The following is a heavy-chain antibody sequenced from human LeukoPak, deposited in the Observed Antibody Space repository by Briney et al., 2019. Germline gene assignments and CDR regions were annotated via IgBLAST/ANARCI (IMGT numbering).Heavy chain of an antibody. J-gene: IGHJ4*02. D-gene: IGHD7-27*01. CDR1: GFTVSSYY. V-gene: IGHV3-66*01. CDR3: AKVALSDTQTGDYFDY. Sequence: GGSLRLSCAAPGFTVSSYYMSWVRQAPGKGLEWVSVIYSGGSAYSADSVKGRFTMSRDNSKNTLYLQMNSLRAEDTAVYYCAKVALSDTQTGDYFDYWGQGTPVTVSS. CDR2: IYSGGSA.